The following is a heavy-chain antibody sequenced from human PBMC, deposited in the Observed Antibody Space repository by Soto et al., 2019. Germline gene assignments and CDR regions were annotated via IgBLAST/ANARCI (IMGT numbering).Heavy chain of an antibody. CDR1: GGTFSSYA. J-gene: IGHJ5*02. CDR3: ARGAGGQPGYTLGGFDP. CDR2: IIPIFGTA. Sequence: QVQLVQSGAEVKKPGSSVKVSCKASGGTFSSYAISWVRQAPGQGLEWMGGIIPIFGTANYAQKFQGRVTITADESTSTAYMELSSLRSEDTAVYYCARGAGGQPGYTLGGFDPWGQGTLVTVSS. D-gene: IGHD3-9*01. V-gene: IGHV1-69*01.